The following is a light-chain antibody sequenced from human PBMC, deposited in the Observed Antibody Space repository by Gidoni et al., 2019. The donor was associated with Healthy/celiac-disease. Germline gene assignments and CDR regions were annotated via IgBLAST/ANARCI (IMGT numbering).Light chain of an antibody. V-gene: IGKV1-39*01. Sequence: DMQLTQSPSSLPASVGDRVTITCRASQSISSYLNWYQQKPGKAPKLLIYAASSLQSGVPSRFSGSGSGTDFTLTISSLQPEDFATYYCQQSYSTPQTFGQGTKVEIK. CDR2: AAS. CDR1: QSISSY. CDR3: QQSYSTPQT. J-gene: IGKJ1*01.